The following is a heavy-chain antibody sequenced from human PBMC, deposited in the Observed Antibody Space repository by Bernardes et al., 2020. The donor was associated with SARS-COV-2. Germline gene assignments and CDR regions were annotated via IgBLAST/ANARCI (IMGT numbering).Heavy chain of an antibody. J-gene: IGHJ3*02. CDR3: TGEGGDGILGTATIVAFDI. CDR2: IYTSGST. D-gene: IGHD5-12*01. Sequence: SETLSLTCTVSGVSISSGSYYWSWIRQPAGKGLEWIGHIYTSGSTTYHPALKSRVTITLDTSKNQFSLKLNSVTAADMAMYYCTGEGGDGILGTATIVAFDIWGQGTMGAVSS. CDR1: GVSISSGSYY. V-gene: IGHV4-61*09.